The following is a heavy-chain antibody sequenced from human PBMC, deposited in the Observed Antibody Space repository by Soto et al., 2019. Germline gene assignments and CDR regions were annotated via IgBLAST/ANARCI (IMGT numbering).Heavy chain of an antibody. J-gene: IGHJ6*02. D-gene: IGHD6-13*01. Sequence: PGGSLRLSCAASGFTFSSYAMHWVRQAPGKGLEWVAVISYDGSNKYYADSVKGRFTISRDNSKNTLYLQMNSLRAEDTAVYYCARDXGSSSWRDYYYYYGMDVWGLGTTVTVSS. CDR2: ISYDGSNK. V-gene: IGHV3-30-3*01. CDR1: GFTFSSYA. CDR3: ARDXGSSSWRDYYYYYGMDV.